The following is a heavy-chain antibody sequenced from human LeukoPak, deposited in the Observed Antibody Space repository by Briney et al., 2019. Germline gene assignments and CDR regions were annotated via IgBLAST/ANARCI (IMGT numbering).Heavy chain of an antibody. CDR2: SDAEDGET. Sequence: ASVKVSCKVSGSTLSKLSIHWVRQGPEKGLEWVGGSDAEDGETVYADKFQGRVTMNEDTSTDTAYMELSSLRSEDTAVYYCATDFLSYYDSSGYPASNWGQGTMVTVSS. J-gene: IGHJ3*01. CDR3: ATDFLSYYDSSGYPASN. CDR1: GSTLSKLS. D-gene: IGHD3-22*01. V-gene: IGHV1-24*01.